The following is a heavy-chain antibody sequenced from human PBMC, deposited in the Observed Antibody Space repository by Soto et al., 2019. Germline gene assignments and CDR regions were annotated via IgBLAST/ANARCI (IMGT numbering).Heavy chain of an antibody. CDR1: GFTFKTYS. V-gene: IGHV3-48*02. D-gene: IGHD1-1*01. J-gene: IGHJ4*02. CDR3: ATLQLGREEVFDS. Sequence: QPGGSLRLSCAASGFTFKTYSMNWVRQAPGKGLEWVSYISETSIAIYYRDSVKGRFTISRDNAKNTLYLQMNSLRDEDTAVYYCATLQLGREEVFDSWGQGTLVTVSS. CDR2: ISETSIAI.